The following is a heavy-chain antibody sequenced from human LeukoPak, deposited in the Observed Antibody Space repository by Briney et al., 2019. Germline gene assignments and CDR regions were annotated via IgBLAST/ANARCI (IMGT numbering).Heavy chain of an antibody. CDR3: ARARRITIFGVGPPAFDI. V-gene: IGHV4-34*01. CDR1: GGSISSYY. CDR2: INHSGST. Sequence: SETLSLTCTVSGGSISSYYWSWIRQPPGKGLEWIGEINHSGSTNYNPSLKSRVTISVDTSKNQFSLKLSSVTAADTAVYYCARARRITIFGVGPPAFDIWGQGTMVTVSS. D-gene: IGHD3-3*01. J-gene: IGHJ3*02.